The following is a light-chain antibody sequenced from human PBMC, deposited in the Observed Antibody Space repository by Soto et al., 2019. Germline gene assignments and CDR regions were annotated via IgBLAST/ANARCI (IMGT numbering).Light chain of an antibody. CDR1: QSIGTF. V-gene: IGKV1-39*01. Sequence: IQMTHSPSSLSASVVDRVSITCRASQSIGTFLNWYQQKPGEAPNLLIHTSFTLYSGVPSRFSGRRSGTDFTLTISSLQPSDFATYYCQKYNTYPLNFGGGTKVDIK. CDR3: QKYNTYPLN. J-gene: IGKJ4*01. CDR2: TSF.